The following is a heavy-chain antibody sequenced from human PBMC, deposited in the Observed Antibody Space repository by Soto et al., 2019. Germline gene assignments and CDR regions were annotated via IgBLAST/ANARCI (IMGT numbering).Heavy chain of an antibody. J-gene: IGHJ6*02. Sequence: SATLSITGTVSGGSISSGDYYWSWIRQPPGKGLEWIGYIYYSGSTYYNPSLKSRVTISVDTSKNQFSLKLSSVTAADTAVYYCARDPIGYCSGGSCFHDGMDVWGQGTTVTVSS. CDR1: GGSISSGDYY. CDR2: IYYSGST. V-gene: IGHV4-30-4*01. CDR3: ARDPIGYCSGGSCFHDGMDV. D-gene: IGHD2-15*01.